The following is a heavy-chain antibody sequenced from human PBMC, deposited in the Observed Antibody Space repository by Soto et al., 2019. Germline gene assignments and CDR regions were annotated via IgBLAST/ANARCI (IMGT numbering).Heavy chain of an antibody. Sequence: GASVNVSCKASGGTFSSYTISWVRQAPGQGLEWMGRIIPILGIANYAQKFQGRVTITADKSTSTAYMELSSLRSEDTAVYYCASTVTTDNWFDPWGQGPLVTVSS. CDR3: ASTVTTDNWFDP. CDR2: IIPILGIA. CDR1: GGTFSSYT. V-gene: IGHV1-69*02. J-gene: IGHJ5*02. D-gene: IGHD4-17*01.